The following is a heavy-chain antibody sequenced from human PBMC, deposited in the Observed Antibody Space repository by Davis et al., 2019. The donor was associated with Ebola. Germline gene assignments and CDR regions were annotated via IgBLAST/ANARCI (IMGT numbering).Heavy chain of an antibody. Sequence: HTGGSLRLSCAASGFTASGYWMHWVRQAPGKGLVWVSRINNDGRSASYADSVKGRFTISRDNAKNSLFLQMNSLRDEDTAVYYCARDGYSNDWGDYWGQGTLVTVSS. CDR3: ARDGYSNDWGDY. V-gene: IGHV3-74*01. D-gene: IGHD6-19*01. CDR2: INNDGRSA. CDR1: GFTASGYW. J-gene: IGHJ4*02.